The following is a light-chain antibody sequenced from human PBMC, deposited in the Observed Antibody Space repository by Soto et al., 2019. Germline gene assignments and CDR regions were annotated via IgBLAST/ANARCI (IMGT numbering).Light chain of an antibody. CDR3: FSSTTTSTHV. Sequence: LTQPASLSGSPGQSITISCTGTSSDIGAYDYVSWFQQHPGKAPKLMISEVNNRPSGVSNRFSGSKSGNTAYLTISGLQVEDEAEYFCFSSTTTSTHVFGTGTKVTVL. V-gene: IGLV2-14*01. J-gene: IGLJ1*01. CDR1: SSDIGAYDY. CDR2: EVN.